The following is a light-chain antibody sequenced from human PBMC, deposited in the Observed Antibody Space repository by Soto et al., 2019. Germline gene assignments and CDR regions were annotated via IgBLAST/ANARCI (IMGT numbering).Light chain of an antibody. Sequence: QSALTQPASVSGSPGQSITISCTGTISDVGGYNFVSWYQQYPGKAPKLMICDVSNRPSGVSNRFSGSKSGNTASLTISGLQAEDEADYYCSSFTGSNYVFGTGTKVNVL. CDR2: DVS. J-gene: IGLJ1*01. CDR1: ISDVGGYNF. CDR3: SSFTGSNYV. V-gene: IGLV2-14*03.